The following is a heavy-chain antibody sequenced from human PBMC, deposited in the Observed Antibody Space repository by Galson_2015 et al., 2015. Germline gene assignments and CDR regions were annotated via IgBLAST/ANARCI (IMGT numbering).Heavy chain of an antibody. J-gene: IGHJ4*02. D-gene: IGHD1-1*01. CDR1: GFTFSGHD. Sequence: SLRLSCAASGFTFSGHDMSWVRQAPGMGLEYVSYISSSGVNIYYADSVKGRFTISRDNAKNSLYLQMNSLRAEDAAVYYCARGLTKLFDYWGQGTLVTVSS. V-gene: IGHV3-48*03. CDR3: ARGLTKLFDY. CDR2: ISSSGVNI.